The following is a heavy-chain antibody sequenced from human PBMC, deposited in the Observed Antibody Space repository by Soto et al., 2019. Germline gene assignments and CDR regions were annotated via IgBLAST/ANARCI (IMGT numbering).Heavy chain of an antibody. CDR2: ISGSGGGT. V-gene: IGHV3-23*01. J-gene: IGHJ4*02. Sequence: EVQLLESGGGLVQPGGSLRLSCAASGFTFSSYAMSWIRQAPGKGLEWVSAISGSGGGTYYVDSVKGRFTISRDNSKNTPYLQMNSLRAEDSALYYCAKDHESDYWGQGTLVTVSS. CDR1: GFTFSSYA. CDR3: AKDHESDY.